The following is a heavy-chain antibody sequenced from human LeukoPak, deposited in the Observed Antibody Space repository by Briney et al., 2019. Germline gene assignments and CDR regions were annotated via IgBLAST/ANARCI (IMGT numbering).Heavy chain of an antibody. V-gene: IGHV3-23*01. CDR3: AREGGYSSSLAY. CDR2: ISGSGGST. Sequence: GGSLRLSCAASGFTFSSYAMSWVRQAPGKGLEWVSAISGSGGSTYYADSVKGRFTISRDNAKNTLYLQMNSLRAEDTAVYYCAREGGYSSSLAYWGQGTLVTVSS. CDR1: GFTFSSYA. D-gene: IGHD6-13*01. J-gene: IGHJ4*02.